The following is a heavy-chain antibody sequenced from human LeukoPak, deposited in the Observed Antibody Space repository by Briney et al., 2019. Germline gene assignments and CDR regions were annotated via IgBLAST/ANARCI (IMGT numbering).Heavy chain of an antibody. V-gene: IGHV3-48*03. CDR3: AKWVIGGSSPRDAFDI. CDR2: ISSSGSTI. D-gene: IGHD1-26*01. CDR1: GFTFSSYE. Sequence: GGSLRLSCAASGFTFSSYEMNWVRQAPGKGLEWVSYISSSGSTIYYADSVKGRFTISRDNAKNSLYLQMNSLRAEDTAVYYCAKWVIGGSSPRDAFDIWGQGTMVTVSS. J-gene: IGHJ3*02.